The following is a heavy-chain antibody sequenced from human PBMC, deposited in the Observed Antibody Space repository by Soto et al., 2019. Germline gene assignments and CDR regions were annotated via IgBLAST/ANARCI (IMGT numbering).Heavy chain of an antibody. CDR2: IYYSGST. CDR1: GGSISSGDYY. J-gene: IGHJ4*02. D-gene: IGHD2-8*01. CDR3: ARGVFKPFFDY. V-gene: IGHV4-30-4*01. Sequence: SETLSLTCTVSGGSISSGDYYWSWIRQPPGKGLEWIGYIYYSGSTYYNPSLKSRVTISVDTSKNQFSLKLSSVTTADTAVYYCARGVFKPFFDYWGQGTLVTVSS.